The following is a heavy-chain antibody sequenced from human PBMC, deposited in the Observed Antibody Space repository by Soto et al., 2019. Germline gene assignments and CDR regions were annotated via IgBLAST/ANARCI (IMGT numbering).Heavy chain of an antibody. V-gene: IGHV3-48*01. D-gene: IGHD1-1*01. CDR2: ISSSSSTI. CDR1: GFTFSSYS. J-gene: IGHJ4*02. Sequence: SLRLSCAASGFTFSSYSMNWVRQAPGKGLEWVSYISSSSSTIYYADSVKGRFTISRDNAKNSLYLQMNSLRAEDTAVYYCARDFTGSLDYWGQGTLVTVSS. CDR3: ARDFTGSLDY.